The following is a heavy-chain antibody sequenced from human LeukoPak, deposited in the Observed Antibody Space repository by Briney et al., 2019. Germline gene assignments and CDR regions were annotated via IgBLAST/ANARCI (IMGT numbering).Heavy chain of an antibody. D-gene: IGHD6-19*01. V-gene: IGHV1-8*01. J-gene: IGHJ5*02. CDR1: GYTFTSYD. CDR2: MNPNSGNT. CDR3: ARSISGWYRKDWFDP. Sequence: ASVKVSCKASGYTFTSYDINWVRQATGQGLEWMGWMNPNSGNTGYAQKFQGRVTMTRNTSISTAYMELSSLRSEDTAVYYCARSISGWYRKDWFDPWGQGTLVTVSS.